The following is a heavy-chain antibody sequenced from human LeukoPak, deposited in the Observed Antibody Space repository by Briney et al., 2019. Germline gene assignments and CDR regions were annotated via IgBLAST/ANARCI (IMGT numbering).Heavy chain of an antibody. J-gene: IGHJ6*02. CDR1: GYTFTGYY. CDR2: INPNSGGT. V-gene: IGHV1-2*02. Sequence: ASVKVSCKASGYTFTGYYMHWVRQAPGQGLEWMGWINPNSGGTNHAQKFQGRVTMTRDTSISTAYMELSRLRSDDTAVYYCAREAPPNYYDSSGYYYYYGMDVWGQGTTVTVSS. D-gene: IGHD3-22*01. CDR3: AREAPPNYYDSSGYYYYYGMDV.